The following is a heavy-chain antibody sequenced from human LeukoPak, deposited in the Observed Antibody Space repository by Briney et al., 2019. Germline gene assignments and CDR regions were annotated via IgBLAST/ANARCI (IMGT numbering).Heavy chain of an antibody. CDR2: ITGGSTTI. CDR1: GFTFRSYN. J-gene: IGHJ4*02. CDR3: ARDYSTVTTFFDY. D-gene: IGHD4-17*01. Sequence: PGGSLRLSCAASGFTFRSYNMNWVRQAPGKGLEWVSYITGGSTTIYYADSVKGRFTISRDNAKTSLYLQMNSLRAEDTAVYYCARDYSTVTTFFDYWGQGTLVTVSS. V-gene: IGHV3-48*01.